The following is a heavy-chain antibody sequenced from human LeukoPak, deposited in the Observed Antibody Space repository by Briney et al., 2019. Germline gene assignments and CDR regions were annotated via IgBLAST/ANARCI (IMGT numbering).Heavy chain of an antibody. CDR3: ARDRPGSYYYDSGGQPVRVGRGFDY. Sequence: GGSLRLSCAASGFTFSSYSMNWVRQAPGKGLEWVSSISSSSSYIYYADSVKGRFTISRDNAKNSLYLQMNSLRAEDTAVYYCARDRPGSYYYDSGGQPVRVGRGFDYWGQGTLVTVSS. D-gene: IGHD3-22*01. CDR1: GFTFSSYS. J-gene: IGHJ4*02. V-gene: IGHV3-21*01. CDR2: ISSSSSYI.